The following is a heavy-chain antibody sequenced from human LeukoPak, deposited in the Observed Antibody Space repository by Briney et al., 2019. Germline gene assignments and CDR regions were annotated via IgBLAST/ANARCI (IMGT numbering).Heavy chain of an antibody. J-gene: IGHJ6*03. D-gene: IGHD5-18*01. V-gene: IGHV4-34*12. CDR3: ARAGYSYVINDWSRTGLGAYPTKYYNHMDG. Sequence: SETLSLTCAVYGGSLSGYYWRWIRQPPGKGLEWVGEIIHSGSTNYNRSLKSRVTISGDTSKHQCSLKLSSVTAAGTAVYFCARAGYSYVINDWSRTGLGAYPTKYYNHMDGCGKGTTVT. CDR2: IIHSGST. CDR1: GGSLSGYY.